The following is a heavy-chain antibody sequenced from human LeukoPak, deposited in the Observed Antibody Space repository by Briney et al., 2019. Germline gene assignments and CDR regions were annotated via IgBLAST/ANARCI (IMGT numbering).Heavy chain of an antibody. D-gene: IGHD3-10*01. CDR2: IIPILGIA. V-gene: IGHV1-69*04. CDR3: ARGLRSPPSSPPSWFDP. Sequence: SVKVSCKASGGTFSSYAISWVRQAPGQGLEWMGRIIPILGIANYAQKFQGRVTITADKSTSTAYMELSSLRSEDTAVYYCARGLRSPPSSPPSWFDPWGQGTLVTVSS. CDR1: GGTFSSYA. J-gene: IGHJ5*02.